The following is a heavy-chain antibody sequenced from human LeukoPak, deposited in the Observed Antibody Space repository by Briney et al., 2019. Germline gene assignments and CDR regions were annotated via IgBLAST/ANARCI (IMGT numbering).Heavy chain of an antibody. D-gene: IGHD2-15*01. J-gene: IGHJ5*02. CDR2: IYYSGST. CDR3: ARDGRVGSRRQNWFDP. CDR1: GGSISSYY. Sequence: KASETLSLTCTVSGGSISSYYWSWIRQPPGKGLEWIGYIYYSGSTNYNPSLKSRVTISVDTSKNQFSLKLSSVTAADTAVYYCARDGRVGSRRQNWFDPWGQGTLVTVSS. V-gene: IGHV4-59*01.